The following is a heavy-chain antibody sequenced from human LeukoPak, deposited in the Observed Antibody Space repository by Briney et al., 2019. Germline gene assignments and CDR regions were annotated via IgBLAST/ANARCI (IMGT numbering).Heavy chain of an antibody. CDR2: IWYDGSNK. J-gene: IGHJ1*01. Sequence: GRSLRLSCAVSGFTFSNYGMHWGRQAPRKGLDLVAVIWYDGSNKYCSDPSKSRCATTRGNSKNTLYLQMNSLRAEDTAVYYCATTASRGPQSAEYFQYWGQGTLVTVSS. CDR3: ATTASRGPQSAEYFQY. V-gene: IGHV3-33*01. CDR1: GFTFSNYG.